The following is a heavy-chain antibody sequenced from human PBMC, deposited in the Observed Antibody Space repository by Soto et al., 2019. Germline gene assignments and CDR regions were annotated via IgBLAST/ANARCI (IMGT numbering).Heavy chain of an antibody. D-gene: IGHD1-7*01. Sequence: EVQLLESGGGLVQPGGSLRLSCAASGFTFSSYAMSWVRQAPGKGLEWVSVISGSGGSTDYADSVKGRFTISRDNSKNTFNLKMNSWRPENTAEYFCARRQTLELPKAPTGMDFWGQGPTVTVSS. CDR2: ISGSGGST. CDR3: ARRQTLELPKAPTGMDF. J-gene: IGHJ6*02. V-gene: IGHV3-23*01. CDR1: GFTFSSYA.